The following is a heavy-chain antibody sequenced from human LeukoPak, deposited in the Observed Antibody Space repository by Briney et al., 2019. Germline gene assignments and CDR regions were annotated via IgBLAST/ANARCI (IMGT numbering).Heavy chain of an antibody. CDR3: ARGDTAMARVDY. CDR1: GGSISSGDYY. J-gene: IGHJ4*02. CDR2: IYYSGST. Sequence: PSQTLSLTCTVSGGSISSGDYYWSWIRQPPGKGLEWIGYIYYSGSTYYNPSLKSRVTISVDTSKNQFSLKLSSVTAVDTAVYYCARGDTAMARVDYWGQGTLVTVSS. D-gene: IGHD5-18*01. V-gene: IGHV4-30-4*01.